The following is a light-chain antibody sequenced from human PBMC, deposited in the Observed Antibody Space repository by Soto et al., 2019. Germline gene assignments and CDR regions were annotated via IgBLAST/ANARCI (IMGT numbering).Light chain of an antibody. CDR2: DAS. CDR1: QRVASD. CDR3: QQYLNSPRT. J-gene: IGKJ1*01. V-gene: IGKV3-20*01. Sequence: VLTQSPGTLSLSPGEGATLSCRASQRVASDVAWYLQKPGQPPRLLIYDASIRATGIPDRISGSGSKRDFTLTISRLEHEDAAVYYCQQYLNSPRTFGQGTKLEIK.